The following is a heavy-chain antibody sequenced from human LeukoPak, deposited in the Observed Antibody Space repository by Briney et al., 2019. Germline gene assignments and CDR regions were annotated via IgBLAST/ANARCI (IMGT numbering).Heavy chain of an antibody. CDR1: GGSFSGYY. J-gene: IGHJ5*02. D-gene: IGHD2-2*01. CDR2: INHSGST. Sequence: PSETLSLTCAVYGGSFSGYYWSWIRQPPGKGLEWIGEINHSGSTNYNPSLESRVTISVDTSKNQFSLKLSSVTAADTAVYYCARGPEDIVVVPAANTWFDPWGQGTLVTVSS. CDR3: ARGPEDIVVVPAANTWFDP. V-gene: IGHV4-34*01.